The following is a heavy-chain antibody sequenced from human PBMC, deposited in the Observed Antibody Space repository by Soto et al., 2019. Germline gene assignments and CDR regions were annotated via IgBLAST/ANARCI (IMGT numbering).Heavy chain of an antibody. J-gene: IGHJ4*02. CDR3: ARGNRGLWQWLARY. CDR2: MNPNSANT. Sequence: QVQLVQSGAEVKKPGASVKVSCKASGYTFTSYDINWVRQATGQGLEWMGWMNPNSANTGYAQKFQGRVTMTRKTSISTAYMELSSLRSEDTAVYYCARGNRGLWQWLARYWGQGTLVTVSS. CDR1: GYTFTSYD. V-gene: IGHV1-8*01. D-gene: IGHD6-19*01.